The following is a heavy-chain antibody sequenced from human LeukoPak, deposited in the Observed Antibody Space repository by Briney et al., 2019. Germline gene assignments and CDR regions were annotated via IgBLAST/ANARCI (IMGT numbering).Heavy chain of an antibody. CDR3: ARTGVLLWFGELSYYFDY. Sequence: GASVKVSCKASGYTFTGYYMHWVRQAPGQGLEWMGWINPNSGGTNYAQKFQGRVTMTRDTSISTAYMELSRLRSDNTAVYYCARTGVLLWFGELSYYFDYWGQGTLVTVSS. CDR2: INPNSGGT. D-gene: IGHD3-10*01. CDR1: GYTFTGYY. V-gene: IGHV1-2*02. J-gene: IGHJ4*02.